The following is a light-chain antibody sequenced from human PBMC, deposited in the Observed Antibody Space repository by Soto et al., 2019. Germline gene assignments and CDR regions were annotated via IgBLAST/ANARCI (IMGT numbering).Light chain of an antibody. CDR2: GAS. V-gene: IGKV3-20*01. J-gene: IGKJ3*01. CDR3: QHYGNSPPVYT. Sequence: EIVLTQSPGTLSLSPGERATLSCRASQSVSSSFLAWYQQRPGQAPRLLIFGASYRASGIPDRFSGSGSGTDFTLTISRLEPEDFAVYYCQHYGNSPPVYTFGPGTNVD. CDR1: QSVSSSF.